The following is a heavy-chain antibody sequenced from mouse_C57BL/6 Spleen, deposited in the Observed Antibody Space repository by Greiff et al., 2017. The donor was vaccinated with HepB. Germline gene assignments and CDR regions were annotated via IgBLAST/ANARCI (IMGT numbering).Heavy chain of an antibody. J-gene: IGHJ1*03. CDR1: GYAFTNYL. V-gene: IGHV1-54*01. D-gene: IGHD2-3*01. Sequence: VQLQQSGAELVRPGTSVKVSCKASGYAFTNYLIEWVKQRPGQGLEWIGVINPGSGGTNYNEKFKGKATLTADKSSSTAYMQLSSLTSEDSAVYFCAREDGYLWYFDVWGTGTTVTVSS. CDR3: AREDGYLWYFDV. CDR2: INPGSGGT.